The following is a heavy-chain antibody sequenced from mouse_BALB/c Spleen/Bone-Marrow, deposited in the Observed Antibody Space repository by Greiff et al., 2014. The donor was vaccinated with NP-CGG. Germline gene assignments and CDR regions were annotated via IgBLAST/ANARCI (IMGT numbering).Heavy chain of an antibody. CDR1: GFNIKDTY. V-gene: IGHV14-3*02. Sequence: EVQLQQSGAELVKPGASVKLSCTASGFNIKDTYMQWVKQRPEQGLEWIGRIDPANGNTKYDPKFQGKATITADTSSNTAYLQLSSLTSEDTAVYYCAAYYYGSSQLAYWGQGTLVTVSA. D-gene: IGHD1-1*01. CDR2: IDPANGNT. CDR3: AAYYYGSSQLAY. J-gene: IGHJ3*01.